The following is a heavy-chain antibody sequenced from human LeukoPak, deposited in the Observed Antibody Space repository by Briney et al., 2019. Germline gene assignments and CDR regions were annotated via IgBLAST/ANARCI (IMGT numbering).Heavy chain of an antibody. V-gene: IGHV4-61*02. J-gene: IGHJ4*02. Sequence: PSETLSLTCTVSGDSISSGDYYWSWIRQPAGKGLEWIGRISSSGSTNYNPSLKSRVTISVDTSKNQFSLKLSSVTAADTAVYYCARATTYGTIGYYFDYWGQGTLVTVSS. CDR1: GDSISSGDYY. CDR3: ARATTYGTIGYYFDY. D-gene: IGHD4-17*01. CDR2: ISSSGST.